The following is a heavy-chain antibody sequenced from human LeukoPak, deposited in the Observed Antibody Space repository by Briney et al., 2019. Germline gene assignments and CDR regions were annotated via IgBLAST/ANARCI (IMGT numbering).Heavy chain of an antibody. V-gene: IGHV1-18*01. Sequence: ASVKVSCKASGYTFTSYGISWVRQAPGQGLEWMGWISAYNGNTNYAQKLQGRVTMTTDTSTSTAYMELSSLRSEDTAVYYCAIDNPRRIAAAQYWGQGTLVTVSS. CDR3: AIDNPRRIAAAQY. J-gene: IGHJ4*02. CDR1: GYTFTSYG. CDR2: ISAYNGNT. D-gene: IGHD6-13*01.